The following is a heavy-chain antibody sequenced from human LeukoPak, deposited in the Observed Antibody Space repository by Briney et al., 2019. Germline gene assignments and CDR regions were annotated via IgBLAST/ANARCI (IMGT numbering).Heavy chain of an antibody. CDR2: IYYSGST. CDR1: GGSISSYY. D-gene: IGHD2-15*01. Sequence: SETLSLTCTVSGGSISSYYWSWIRQPPGKGLEWIWYIYYSGSTNYNPSLKSRVTISVDTSKNQFSLKLSSVTAADTAVYYCARVACSGGSCYAGASYYFDYWGQGTLVTVSS. CDR3: ARVACSGGSCYAGASYYFDY. V-gene: IGHV4-59*01. J-gene: IGHJ4*02.